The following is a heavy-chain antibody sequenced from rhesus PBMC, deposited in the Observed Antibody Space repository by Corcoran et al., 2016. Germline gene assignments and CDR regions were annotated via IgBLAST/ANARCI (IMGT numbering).Heavy chain of an antibody. V-gene: IGHV2S1*01. J-gene: IGHJ4*01. CDR2: IYWDDDK. D-gene: IGHD2-15*01. CDR1: GFSISTRGMG. CDR3: ARRRDYYDY. Sequence: QVTLKESGPALVNPTQTLTLTCTCSGFSISTRGMGVGWIRQPPGKALEWLALIYWDDDKYYRTSMKRRLNITKETSKKQVVLTMTNMDPVDTAKYYCARRRDYYDYWGQGVLVTVSS.